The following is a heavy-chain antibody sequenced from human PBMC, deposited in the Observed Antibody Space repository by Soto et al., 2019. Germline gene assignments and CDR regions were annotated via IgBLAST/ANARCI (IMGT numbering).Heavy chain of an antibody. D-gene: IGHD1-1*01. V-gene: IGHV4-39*01. CDR1: GRSISSSSYY. Sequence: SETLSLTCTVSGRSISSSSYYWGWIRQPPGKGLEWIGSIYYSGSTYYNASHKSRVTISVDTSKTQFSQKLSSVTAADTAVYYCASQNGASYYFDYWGQGTLVTVSS. CDR2: IYYSGST. J-gene: IGHJ4*02. CDR3: ASQNGASYYFDY.